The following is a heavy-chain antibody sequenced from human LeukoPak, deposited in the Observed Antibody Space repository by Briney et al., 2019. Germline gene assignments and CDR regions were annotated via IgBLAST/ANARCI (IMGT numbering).Heavy chain of an antibody. Sequence: ASVKVSCKASGGTFSSYAISWVRQAPGQGLEWMGGIIPIFGTANYAQKFQGRVTITADESTSTAYMELSSLRSEDTAVYHCARGRSYSLLSWGQGTLVTVSS. CDR3: ARGRSYSLLS. CDR1: GGTFSSYA. J-gene: IGHJ4*02. D-gene: IGHD1-26*01. V-gene: IGHV1-69*01. CDR2: IIPIFGTA.